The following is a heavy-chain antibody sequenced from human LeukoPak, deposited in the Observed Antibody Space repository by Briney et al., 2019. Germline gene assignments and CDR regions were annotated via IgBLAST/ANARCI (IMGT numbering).Heavy chain of an antibody. CDR1: GGSISSYY. CDR2: IYYSGTT. Sequence: SETLSLTCTVSGGSISSYYWSWIRQPPGKGLEWIGYIYYSGTTNYNPSLKSRVTISVDTSKNQFSLKLSSVTAADTAVYYCARVTNYYGSGSYYYYFDYWGQGTLVTVSS. J-gene: IGHJ4*02. D-gene: IGHD3-10*01. V-gene: IGHV4-59*01. CDR3: ARVTNYYGSGSYYYYFDY.